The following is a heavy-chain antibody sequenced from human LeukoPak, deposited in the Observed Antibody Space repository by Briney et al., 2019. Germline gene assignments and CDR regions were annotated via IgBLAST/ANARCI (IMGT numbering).Heavy chain of an antibody. D-gene: IGHD5-12*01. CDR3: AKCGNSGCHLIDY. Sequence: GGSLRLSCAASGFTFSTNAMSWVRQAPGKGLEWVSAISGRTGSTYYSDSVKGRFTISRDNSKSTLYLQTDSLRAEDTAVYHCAKCGNSGCHLIDYWGQGTLVTVSS. CDR1: GFTFSTNA. J-gene: IGHJ4*02. V-gene: IGHV3-23*01. CDR2: ISGRTGST.